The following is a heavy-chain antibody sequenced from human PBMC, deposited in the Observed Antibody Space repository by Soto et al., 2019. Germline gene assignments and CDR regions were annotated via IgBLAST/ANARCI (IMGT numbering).Heavy chain of an antibody. Sequence: QVQLQQWGAGLLKPSETLSLTCAVYGGSFSGCYWSWIRQPPGKGLEWIGEINHSGSTNYNPSLKSRVTISVDTSKNQFSLKLSSVTAADTAVYYCASEPFGVVISGYYFDYWGQGTLVTVSS. CDR2: INHSGST. CDR3: ASEPFGVVISGYYFDY. V-gene: IGHV4-34*01. D-gene: IGHD3-3*01. CDR1: GGSFSGCY. J-gene: IGHJ4*02.